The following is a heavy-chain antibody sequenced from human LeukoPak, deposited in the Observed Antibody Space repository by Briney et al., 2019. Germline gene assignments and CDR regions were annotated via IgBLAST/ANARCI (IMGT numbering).Heavy chain of an antibody. CDR1: ENTFTRYY. V-gene: IGHV1-46*01. CDR3: ATGRQQLVLLLDY. CDR2: INPSGGSP. Sequence: VAPVKVSCKASENTFTRYYIHWVRQAPGQGLEWMGIINPSGGSPTYAQKFQGRVTMTKDTSTSTAYMELRSLRSDDTAVYYCATGRQQLVLLLDYWGQGTLVTVSS. J-gene: IGHJ4*02. D-gene: IGHD6-13*01.